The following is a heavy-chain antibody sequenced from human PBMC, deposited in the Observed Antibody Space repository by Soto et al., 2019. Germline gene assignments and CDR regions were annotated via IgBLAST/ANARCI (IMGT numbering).Heavy chain of an antibody. CDR3: VTAVIPLSP. D-gene: IGHD2-21*02. V-gene: IGHV3-73*02. J-gene: IGHJ4*02. CDR2: IRTKSNNYAT. CDR1: GFLFSVAT. Sequence: EVQLVESGGGLVQPGGSLKLSCATSGFLFSVATMQWVRQAAGKGPEWVGRIRTKSNNYATSYAAEVTGRFTISRDDSQSTAYLEMTDLKIDDTAVYYCVTAVIPLSPWGQGTPVTVSS.